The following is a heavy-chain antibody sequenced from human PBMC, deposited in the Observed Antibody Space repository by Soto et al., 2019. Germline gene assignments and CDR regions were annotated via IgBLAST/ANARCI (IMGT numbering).Heavy chain of an antibody. CDR3: ARGVYCSSTNCFGPSDY. V-gene: IGHV1-8*02. D-gene: IGHD2-2*01. CDR1: GYTFTSYD. Sequence: ASVKVSCKASGYTFTSYDINWVRQATGQGLEWMGWMNPNSGNTGYAQKFQGRVTMTRNTSISTAYMELSSLRSEDTAVYYCARGVYCSSTNCFGPSDYWGQGTLVTVSS. CDR2: MNPNSGNT. J-gene: IGHJ4*02.